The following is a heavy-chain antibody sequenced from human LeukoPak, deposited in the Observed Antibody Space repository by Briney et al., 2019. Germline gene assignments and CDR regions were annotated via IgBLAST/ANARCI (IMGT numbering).Heavy chain of an antibody. D-gene: IGHD1-26*01. V-gene: IGHV3-48*01. Sequence: GGSLRLSCAASGFTFSSYSMNWVRQAPGKGLEWVSYISSSSSTIFYADSVKGRFTIPRDNDKNSLYLQMNSLRAEDTAVYYCARRRDSGSLQHFDYWGQGTLVTVSS. CDR2: ISSSSSTI. CDR1: GFTFSSYS. J-gene: IGHJ4*02. CDR3: ARRRDSGSLQHFDY.